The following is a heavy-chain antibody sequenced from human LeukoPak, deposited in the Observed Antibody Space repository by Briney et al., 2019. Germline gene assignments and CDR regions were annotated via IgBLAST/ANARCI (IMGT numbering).Heavy chain of an antibody. J-gene: IGHJ4*02. D-gene: IGHD6-6*01. V-gene: IGHV1-2*02. CDR2: INPNSGGT. CDR1: GYTITGYY. Sequence: ASVKVSCKASGYTITGYYMHWVRQAPGQGLEWMGWINPNSGGTNYAQKFQGRVTMTRDTSISTAYMELSRLRSDDTAVYYCARARISSSSTLDYWGQGTLVTVSS. CDR3: ARARISSSSTLDY.